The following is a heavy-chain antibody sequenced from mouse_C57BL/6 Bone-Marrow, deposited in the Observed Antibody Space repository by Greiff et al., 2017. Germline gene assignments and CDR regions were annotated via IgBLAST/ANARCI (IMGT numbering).Heavy chain of an antibody. Sequence: QVQLKQSGAELARPGASVKLSCKASGYTFTSYGISWVKQRTGQGLEWIGEIYPRSGNTYYNEKFKGKATLTADKSSSTAYMELRSLTSEDSAVYFCARGGYSNYVNAMDYWGQGTSVTVSS. D-gene: IGHD2-5*01. V-gene: IGHV1-81*01. CDR3: ARGGYSNYVNAMDY. J-gene: IGHJ4*01. CDR2: IYPRSGNT. CDR1: GYTFTSYG.